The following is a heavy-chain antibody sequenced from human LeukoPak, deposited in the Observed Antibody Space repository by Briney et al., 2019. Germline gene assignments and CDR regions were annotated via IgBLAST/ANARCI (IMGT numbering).Heavy chain of an antibody. V-gene: IGHV3-23*01. J-gene: IGHJ4*02. CDR3: AKAYDNSGHILRYSDC. CDR2: ISGSGGST. CDR1: GFTFSSYA. D-gene: IGHD3-22*01. Sequence: GGSLRLSCAASGFTFSSYAMSWVRQAPGKGLEWVSAISGSGGSTWYADSVKGHFTISRDNSKNTLYLQMNSLRAEDTAVYFCAKAYDNSGHILRYSDCWGQGTLVTVSS.